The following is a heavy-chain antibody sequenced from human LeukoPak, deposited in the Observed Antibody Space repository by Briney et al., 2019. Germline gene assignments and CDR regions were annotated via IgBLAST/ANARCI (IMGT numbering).Heavy chain of an antibody. CDR3: ARVAPIEYSSSRVPDY. D-gene: IGHD6-6*01. J-gene: IGHJ4*02. Sequence: ASVKVSCKAPGYTFTSYYMHWVRQAPGQGLEWMGIINPSGGSTSYAQKFQGRVTMTRDTSTSTVYMELSSLRSEDTAVYYCARVAPIEYSSSRVPDYWGQGTLVTVSS. CDR1: GYTFTSYY. CDR2: INPSGGST. V-gene: IGHV1-46*01.